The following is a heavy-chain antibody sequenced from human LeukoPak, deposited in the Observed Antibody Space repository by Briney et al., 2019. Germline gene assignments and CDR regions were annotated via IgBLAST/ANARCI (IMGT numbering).Heavy chain of an antibody. D-gene: IGHD3-3*01. J-gene: IGHJ4*02. Sequence: ASVTVSCKASGYTFTGYYMHWVRQAPGQGLEWMGWINPNSGGTNYAQKFQGRVTMTRDTSISTAYMELSRLRSDDTAVYYCARGRRITIFGVGGPGGDYWGQGTLVTVSS. CDR3: ARGRRITIFGVGGPGGDY. V-gene: IGHV1-2*02. CDR2: INPNSGGT. CDR1: GYTFTGYY.